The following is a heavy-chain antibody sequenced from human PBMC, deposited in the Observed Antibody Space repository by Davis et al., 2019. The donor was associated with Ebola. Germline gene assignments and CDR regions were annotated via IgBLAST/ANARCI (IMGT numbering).Heavy chain of an antibody. Sequence: GSLRLSCAASGFTFSSYSMNSVRQAPGKGLEWIGEINHSGSTNYNPSLKSRVTISVDTSKNQFSLKLSSVTAADTAVYYCARGLGWLRFPWFDPWGQGTLVTVSS. CDR3: ARGLGWLRFPWFDP. CDR1: GFTFSSYS. CDR2: INHSGST. J-gene: IGHJ5*02. D-gene: IGHD5-12*01. V-gene: IGHV4-34*01.